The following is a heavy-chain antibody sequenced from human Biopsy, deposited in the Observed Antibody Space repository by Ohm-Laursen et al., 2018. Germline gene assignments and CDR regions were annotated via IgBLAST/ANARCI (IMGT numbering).Heavy chain of an antibody. Sequence: GESLKISCKFSGYSYTNYWIGWVRQMPGKGLEWMGWINPNSGGTKYAQKFQGRVTMAGDTSINTVHMELRNLRSDDTAVYYCARRTWDNWGLGTLITVSS. V-gene: IGHV1-2*02. CDR1: GYSYTNYW. CDR2: INPNSGGT. CDR3: ARRTWDN. J-gene: IGHJ4*02.